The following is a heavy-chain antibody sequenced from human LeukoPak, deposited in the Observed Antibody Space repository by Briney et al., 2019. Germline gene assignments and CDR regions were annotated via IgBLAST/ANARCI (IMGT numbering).Heavy chain of an antibody. CDR1: GFTFSDHY. CDR3: ARRRRLGPSLDC. D-gene: IGHD1-26*01. CDR2: VYYSGTT. Sequence: GSLRLSCAASGFTFSDHYMDWVRQAPGKGLEWIGSVYYSGTTYYNTSFKSRITISVDTSKTVLSLKLTSVIAADTAVYFCARRRRLGPSLDCWGQGTLVAVSS. J-gene: IGHJ4*02. V-gene: IGHV4-59*05.